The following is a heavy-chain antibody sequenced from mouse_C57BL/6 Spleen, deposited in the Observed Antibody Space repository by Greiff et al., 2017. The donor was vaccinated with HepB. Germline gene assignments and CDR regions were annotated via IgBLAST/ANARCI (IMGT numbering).Heavy chain of an antibody. CDR3: AREEYFDY. CDR1: GFTFSSYA. CDR2: ISDGGSYT. J-gene: IGHJ2*01. Sequence: EVHLVESGGGLVKPGGSLKLSCAASGFTFSSYAMSWVRQTPEKRLEWVATISDGGSYTYYPDNVKGRFTISRDNAKNNLYLQMSHLKSEDTAMYYCAREEYFDYWGQGTTLTVSS. V-gene: IGHV5-4*01.